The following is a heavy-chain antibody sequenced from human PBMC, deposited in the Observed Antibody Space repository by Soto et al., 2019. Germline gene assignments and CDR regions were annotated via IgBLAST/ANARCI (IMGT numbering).Heavy chain of an antibody. CDR2: ISSSGDAI. CDR1: GCIFSDYT. CDR3: ARDHGGSTWFVGVYYFFGMDV. J-gene: IGHJ6*02. D-gene: IGHD6-13*01. V-gene: IGHV3-48*02. Sequence: EVQLVESGGDLVQPGGSLRLSCAASGCIFSDYTMTWVRQAPGRGLEFVSHISSSGDAIFYAESVKGRFTVSRDIAKNSLYLQMNSLRDDDTAVYFCARDHGGSTWFVGVYYFFGMDVWGQGTAVTVSS.